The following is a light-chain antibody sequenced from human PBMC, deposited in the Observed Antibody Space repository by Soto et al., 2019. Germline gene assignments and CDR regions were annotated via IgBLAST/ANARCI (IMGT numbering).Light chain of an antibody. V-gene: IGKV1-27*01. Sequence: DIQMTQSPSSLSASVGDTITITCRASQGISNNLAWYQQKAGKVPKLLIYAAFTLQPGVPSRFSGSGSGTDFTLTIASLQLEDVAIYYCQKYNSAPYTFGPGTKVDVK. CDR3: QKYNSAPYT. J-gene: IGKJ3*01. CDR1: QGISNN. CDR2: AAF.